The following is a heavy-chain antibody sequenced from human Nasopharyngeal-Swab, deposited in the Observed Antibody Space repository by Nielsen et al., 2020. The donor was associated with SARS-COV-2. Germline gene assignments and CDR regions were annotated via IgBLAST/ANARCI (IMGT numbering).Heavy chain of an antibody. J-gene: IGHJ6*02. D-gene: IGHD3-10*01. CDR3: ARDGFGESPYYYYYGMDV. CDR2: ISSSTSYI. CDR1: GFTFSNYS. Sequence: GESLKISCAASGFTFSNYSMNWVRQAPGKGLEWVSSISSSTSYIYYADLVKGRFTISRDNAKNSLYLQMNSLRAEDTAVYYCARDGFGESPYYYYYGMDVWGQGTTVTVSS. V-gene: IGHV3-21*01.